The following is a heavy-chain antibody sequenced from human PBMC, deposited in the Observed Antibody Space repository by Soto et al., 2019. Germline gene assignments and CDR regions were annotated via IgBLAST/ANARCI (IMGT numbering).Heavy chain of an antibody. CDR1: GFTFSSHA. J-gene: IGHJ4*02. D-gene: IGHD3-3*01. Sequence: EVQLLASGGGLVQSGGSLRLSCAASGFTFSSHAMNWVRQAPGKGLEWVSGISGSGGSTYYADSVKGRFTISRDNSKNTLYLQMNSLRAEDTAVYYCARAGVFGVVITYFDFWGQGTLVTVSS. CDR2: ISGSGGST. V-gene: IGHV3-23*01. CDR3: ARAGVFGVVITYFDF.